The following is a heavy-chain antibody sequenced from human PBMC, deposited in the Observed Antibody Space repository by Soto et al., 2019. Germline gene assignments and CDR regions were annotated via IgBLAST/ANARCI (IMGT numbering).Heavy chain of an antibody. J-gene: IGHJ4*02. CDR1: GGTFSSYA. CDR3: ARGDGYVEALGWGTDY. V-gene: IGHV1-69*01. D-gene: IGHD5-12*01. CDR2: IIPIFGTA. Sequence: QVQLVQSGAEVKKPGSSVKVSCKASGGTFSSYAISWVRQAPGQGLEWMGGIIPIFGTANYAQKFQGRATITADESTSTAYMELSSLRSEDTAVYYCARGDGYVEALGWGTDYWGQGTLVTVSS.